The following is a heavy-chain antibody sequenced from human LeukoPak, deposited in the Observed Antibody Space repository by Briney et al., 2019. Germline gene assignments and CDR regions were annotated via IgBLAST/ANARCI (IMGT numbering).Heavy chain of an antibody. CDR1: GFTFRSYG. Sequence: PGGSLRLSXAASGFTFRSYGMHWVRQAPGKGLEWVTFIRYDGSNKYYADSVKGRFTTSRDNSKSTMYLQMNSLRAEDTAVYYCAKDGQVGAIGYFDYRGQGTLVTVSS. D-gene: IGHD1-26*01. CDR2: IRYDGSNK. V-gene: IGHV3-30*02. CDR3: AKDGQVGAIGYFDY. J-gene: IGHJ4*02.